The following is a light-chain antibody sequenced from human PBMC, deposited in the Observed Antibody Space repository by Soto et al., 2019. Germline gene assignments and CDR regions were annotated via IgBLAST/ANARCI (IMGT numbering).Light chain of an antibody. Sequence: DIVMTQSPLSLLVTPGEPASISCRSSQSLLHSNGYNYLDWYLQKPGQSPQLLIYLASSRASGVPARFSGSGSGTDFTLKISRVEAEDVWVYYCMQALQTPPTFGQGTKLEIK. CDR2: LAS. J-gene: IGKJ2*01. CDR1: QSLLHSNGYNY. V-gene: IGKV2-28*01. CDR3: MQALQTPPT.